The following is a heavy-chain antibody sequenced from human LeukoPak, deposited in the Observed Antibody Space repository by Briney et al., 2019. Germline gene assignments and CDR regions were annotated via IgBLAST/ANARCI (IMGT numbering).Heavy chain of an antibody. Sequence: SVKVSCKASGGTFSSYAISWVRQAPGQGLEWMGGIIPIFGTANYAQKFQGRVTMTRDTSISTAYMELSRLRSDDTAVYYCARMGDAFDIWGQGTMVTVSS. CDR3: ARMGDAFDI. CDR2: IIPIFGTA. J-gene: IGHJ3*02. CDR1: GGTFSSYA. V-gene: IGHV1-69*05.